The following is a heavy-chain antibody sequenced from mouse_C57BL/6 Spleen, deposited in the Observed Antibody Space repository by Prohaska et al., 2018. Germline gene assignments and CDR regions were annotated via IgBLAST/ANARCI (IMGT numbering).Heavy chain of an antibody. CDR1: GFTFSVFW. J-gene: IGHJ1*01. D-gene: IGHD2-1*01. Sequence: EVQLLETGGGLVQPGGSRGLSCEGSGFTFSVFWMIWFRQTPGKTLQWFGEINSDGNAINYAPSIKDRFTIFRDNDKSTLYLQMSNVRSEDTATYFCMRYGNYWYFDVWGAGTTVTVSS. V-gene: IGHV11-2*01. CDR3: MRYGNYWYFDV. CDR2: INSDGNAI.